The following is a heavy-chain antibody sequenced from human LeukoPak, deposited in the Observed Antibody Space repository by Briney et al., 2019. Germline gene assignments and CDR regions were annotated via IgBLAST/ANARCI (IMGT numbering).Heavy chain of an antibody. CDR3: ARDDFWSGYPPFDY. CDR1: GYTFTSYG. V-gene: IGHV1-18*01. J-gene: IGHJ4*02. CDR2: ISAYNGDT. D-gene: IGHD3-3*01. Sequence: GASVKVSCKASGYTFTSYGISWVRQAPGQGLEWMGWISAYNGDTKYAQKLQGRVTMTTDTSTSIAYMELRSLRSDDTAVYYCARDDFWSGYPPFDYWGQGTLVTVSS.